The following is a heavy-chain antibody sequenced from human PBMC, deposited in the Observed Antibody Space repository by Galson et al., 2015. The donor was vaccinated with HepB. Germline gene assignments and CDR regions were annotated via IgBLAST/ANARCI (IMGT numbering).Heavy chain of an antibody. D-gene: IGHD3-10*01. CDR3: AAAQVPTGSGSSWYFDL. Sequence: SVKVSCKASGFTFTSSAMQWVRQARGQRLEWIGWIVVGSGNTNYAQKFQERVTITRDMSTSTAYMELSSLRSEDTAVYYCAAAQVPTGSGSSWYFDLWGRGTLVSVSS. J-gene: IGHJ2*01. V-gene: IGHV1-58*02. CDR1: GFTFTSSA. CDR2: IVVGSGNT.